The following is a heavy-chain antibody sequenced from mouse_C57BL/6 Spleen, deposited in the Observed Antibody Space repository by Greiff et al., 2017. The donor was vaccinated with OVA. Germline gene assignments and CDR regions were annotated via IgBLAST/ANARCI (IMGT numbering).Heavy chain of an antibody. J-gene: IGHJ4*01. V-gene: IGHV1-15*01. CDR1: GYTFTDYE. D-gene: IGHD2-12*01. Sequence: VQLQESGAELVRPGASVTLSCKASGYTFTDYEMHWVKQTPVHGLEWIGAIDPETGGTAYNQKFKGKAILTADKSSSTAYMELRSLTSEDSAVYYGTKGGYYSPYAMDYWGQGTSVTVSS. CDR2: IDPETGGT. CDR3: TKGGYYSPYAMDY.